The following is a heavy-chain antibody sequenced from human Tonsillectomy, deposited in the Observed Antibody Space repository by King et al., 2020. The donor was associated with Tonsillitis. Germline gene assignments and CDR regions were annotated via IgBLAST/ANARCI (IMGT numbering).Heavy chain of an antibody. Sequence: QLVQSGAEVKKPGSSVKVSCKASGDTFSSYTISWVRQAPGQGLEWMGWIIPILGIPNYAQKFQGRVTITADKSTSTAYMELSSLRSDDTAVYYCARSGVGMGNCFDYWGQGTLVTVSS. CDR1: GDTFSSYT. CDR2: IIPILGIP. V-gene: IGHV1-69*09. CDR3: ARSGVGMGNCFDY. J-gene: IGHJ4*02. D-gene: IGHD3-3*01.